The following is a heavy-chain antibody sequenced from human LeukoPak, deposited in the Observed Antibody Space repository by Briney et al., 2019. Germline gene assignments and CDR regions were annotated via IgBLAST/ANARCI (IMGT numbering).Heavy chain of an antibody. D-gene: IGHD6-6*01. CDR3: ARQESGIAARPPVGFDY. CDR1: GDSISSSSYY. V-gene: IGHV4-39*01. Sequence: PSETLSLTCTVSGDSISSSSYYWGWIRQPPGKGLEWIGSIYYSGSTYYNPSLKSRVTISVDTSKNQFSLKLSSVTAADTAVYYCARQESGIAARPPVGFDYWGQGTLVTVSS. CDR2: IYYSGST. J-gene: IGHJ4*02.